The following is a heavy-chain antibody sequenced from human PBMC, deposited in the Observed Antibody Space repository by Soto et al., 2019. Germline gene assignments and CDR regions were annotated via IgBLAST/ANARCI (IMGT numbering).Heavy chain of an antibody. CDR2: IYYSGRT. J-gene: IGHJ4*02. CDR3: ARDRSNSPDYFDH. D-gene: IGHD6-6*01. CDR1: GGFISSDYYY. Sequence: SETLSLTCTVSGGFISSDYYYWSWIRQPPGKGLEWIGYIYYSGRTDYNPSLKSRVIIAIDTSKNQFSLNLNSVSAADTAVYYCARDRSNSPDYFDHWGQGTLVTVSS. V-gene: IGHV4-30-4*01.